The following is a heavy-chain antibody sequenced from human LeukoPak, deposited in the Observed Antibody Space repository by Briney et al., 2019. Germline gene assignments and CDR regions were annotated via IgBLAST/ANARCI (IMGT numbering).Heavy chain of an antibody. CDR3: ARDTIFGVVIIPGPPTHWFDP. CDR2: IYYSGST. D-gene: IGHD3-3*01. CDR1: GFTFSSSS. Sequence: LRLSCAASGFTFSSSSMNWVRQPPGKGLEWIGYIYYSGSTYYNPSLKSRVTISVDTSKNQFSLKLSSVTAADTAVYYCARDTIFGVVIIPGPPTHWFDPWGQGTLVTVSS. J-gene: IGHJ5*02. V-gene: IGHV4-30-4*08.